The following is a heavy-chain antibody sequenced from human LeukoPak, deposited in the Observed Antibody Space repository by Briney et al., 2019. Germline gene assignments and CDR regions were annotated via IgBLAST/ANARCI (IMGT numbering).Heavy chain of an antibody. CDR2: IYYNGAT. CDR1: GGSISSGSYY. V-gene: IGHV4-39*01. D-gene: IGHD4-17*01. Sequence: SETLSLTCIASGGSISSGSYYWGWIRQPPGKGLEWIGSIYYNGATFYNPSLKSRLTISVDTSKNQFSLRLTSVTAADTAVYYCARNDHGDHGDPKWVHPWGQGTLGIVSS. CDR3: ARNDHGDHGDPKWVHP. J-gene: IGHJ5*02.